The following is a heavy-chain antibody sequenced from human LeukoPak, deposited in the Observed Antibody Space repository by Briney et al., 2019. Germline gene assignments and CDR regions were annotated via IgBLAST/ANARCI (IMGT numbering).Heavy chain of an antibody. V-gene: IGHV4-59*08. CDR2: IYYSGST. CDR3: AKSNGYGLVDI. D-gene: IGHD3-10*01. Sequence: SETLSLTCTVSGGSISSYYWSWIRQPPGKGLEWIGYIYYSGSTNYNPPLKSRVTISVDTSKNQFFLRLNSVTAADTAVYYCAKSNGYGLVDIWGQGTMVTVSS. CDR1: GGSISSYY. J-gene: IGHJ3*02.